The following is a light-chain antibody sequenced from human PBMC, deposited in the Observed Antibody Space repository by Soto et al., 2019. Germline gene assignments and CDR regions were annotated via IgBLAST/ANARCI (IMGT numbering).Light chain of an antibody. CDR2: GAS. Sequence: EIVLTQSPATLSLSPGERATLSCRASQNVYTYLTWYQQKPGQAPRLLIYGASSRATGIPDRFSGSGSGTDFTLTISRLEPEDFAVYYCQQYGSSPITFGQGTRLEIK. V-gene: IGKV3-20*01. CDR1: QNVYTY. J-gene: IGKJ5*01. CDR3: QQYGSSPIT.